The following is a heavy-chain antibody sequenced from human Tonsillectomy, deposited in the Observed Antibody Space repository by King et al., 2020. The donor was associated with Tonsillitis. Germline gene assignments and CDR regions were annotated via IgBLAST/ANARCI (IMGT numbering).Heavy chain of an antibody. CDR3: TRERDYRRGWGMDN. V-gene: IGHV3-30*19. CDR1: GFTFRNYG. J-gene: IGHJ4*02. Sequence: VQLVESGGGVVQPGRSLRLACAASGFTFRNYGVHWVRQAPGKGLEWVAVVSYDGSNKKYADSVKGRFTISRDNSNNTLYLQMSSLRAEDTAVYYCTRERDYRRGWGMDNWGQGTLGTVSS. D-gene: IGHD6-19*01. CDR2: VSYDGSNK.